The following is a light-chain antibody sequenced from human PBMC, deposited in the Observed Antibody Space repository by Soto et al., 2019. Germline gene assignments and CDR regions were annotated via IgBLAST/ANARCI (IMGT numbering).Light chain of an antibody. Sequence: QSALTQPASVSGSPGQSITISCTGTSSDVGGYNYVFWYQQHPGKAPKLMIYEVSNRPSGVSNHFSGSKSGNTASLTISELQAEDEADYYCSSYTPRSIVVFGGGTKVTVL. CDR3: SSYTPRSIVV. CDR1: SSDVGGYNY. J-gene: IGLJ2*01. CDR2: EVS. V-gene: IGLV2-14*01.